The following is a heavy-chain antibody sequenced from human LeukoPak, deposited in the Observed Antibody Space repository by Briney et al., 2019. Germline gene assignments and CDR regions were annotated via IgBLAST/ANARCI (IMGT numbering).Heavy chain of an antibody. Sequence: SGTLSLTCAVSGGSISRSNWWSWVRQPPGKGLEWIGEIYHSGNTNYNPSLKSRVTISVDKSKNQFSLKLSSVTAADTAVYYCAREDYDDSGAWYFDLWGRGTLVTVSS. D-gene: IGHD3-3*01. CDR3: AREDYDDSGAWYFDL. V-gene: IGHV4-4*02. CDR2: IYHSGNT. CDR1: GGSISRSNW. J-gene: IGHJ2*01.